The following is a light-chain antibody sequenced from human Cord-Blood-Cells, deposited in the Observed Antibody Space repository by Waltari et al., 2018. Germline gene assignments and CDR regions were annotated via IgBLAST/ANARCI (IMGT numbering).Light chain of an antibody. Sequence: DIVMTQTPLSLPVTPGEPASISCRSSQSLVDSDDGNTYLDWYLQKPGQSPQLLIYTLSYRXXXXXXRFSGSGSGTDFTLKISRVEAEDVGVYYCMQRIEFPLTFGGGTKVEIK. CDR2: TLS. V-gene: IGKV2-40*01. CDR3: MQRIEFPLT. J-gene: IGKJ4*01. CDR1: QSLVDSDDGNTY.